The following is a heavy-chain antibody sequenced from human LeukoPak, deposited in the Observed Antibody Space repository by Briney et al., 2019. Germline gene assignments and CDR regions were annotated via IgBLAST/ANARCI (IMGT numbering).Heavy chain of an antibody. J-gene: IGHJ3*02. CDR3: ADVYSGTYSRI. V-gene: IGHV3-11*01. Sequence: PGGSLRLSCAASGFTFSDYYMSWIRQAPGKGLEWVSYISKSGSTTYYADSVKGRFTISRDNAKNSLYLQMNSLRAGDTAVYYCADVYSGTYSRIWGQGTMVTVSS. D-gene: IGHD1-26*01. CDR1: GFTFSDYY. CDR2: ISKSGSTT.